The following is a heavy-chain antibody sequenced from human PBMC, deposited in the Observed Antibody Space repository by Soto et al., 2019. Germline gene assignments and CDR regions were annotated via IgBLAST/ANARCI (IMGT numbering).Heavy chain of an antibody. CDR1: GYIFTSFY. D-gene: IGHD2-15*01. J-gene: IGHJ6*02. Sequence: QVLLVQSGAEVKKPGASVKVSCKASGYIFTSFYMHWVRQAPGQGLEWMGIINPSGGRASDTQKFQGRLIMTGDTSTRTVYMELSSLRSEDTAVYYCARDSDIVVSSVPMGAGYYYNALDIWGQGTTVTVSS. CDR2: INPSGGRA. CDR3: ARDSDIVVSSVPMGAGYYYNALDI. V-gene: IGHV1-46*01.